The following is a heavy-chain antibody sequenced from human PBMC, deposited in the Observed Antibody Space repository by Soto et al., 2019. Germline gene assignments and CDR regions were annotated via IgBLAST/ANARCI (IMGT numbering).Heavy chain of an antibody. CDR1: GTIFSSYT. CDR2: IIPILGET. Sequence: QVQLVQSGAEVKKPGSSVRVSGKASGTIFSSYTISWVRQAPGQGLEWMGRIIPILGETNSAQKFQDRVTLTADKSTNTAYMELNSLRLEDTAVYYCARGLGGRMDDWGQGTTVTVSS. J-gene: IGHJ6*02. D-gene: IGHD3-16*01. CDR3: ARGLGGRMDD. V-gene: IGHV1-69*08.